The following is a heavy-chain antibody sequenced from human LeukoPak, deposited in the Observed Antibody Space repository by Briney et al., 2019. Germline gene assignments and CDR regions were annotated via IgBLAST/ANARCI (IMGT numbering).Heavy chain of an antibody. J-gene: IGHJ4*02. D-gene: IGHD3-22*01. CDR3: ARGPPYYYDSSDPLDY. V-gene: IGHV4-34*01. CDR2: INHSGST. CDR1: GGSFSGYY. Sequence: SETLSLTCAVYGGSFSGYYWSWIRQPPGKGLEWIGEINHSGSTNYNPSLKSRVTISVDTSKNQFSLKLSSVTAADTAVYYCARGPPYYYDSSDPLDYWGQGTLVTVSS.